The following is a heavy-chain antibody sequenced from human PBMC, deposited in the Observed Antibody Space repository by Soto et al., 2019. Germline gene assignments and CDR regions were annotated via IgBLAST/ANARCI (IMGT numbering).Heavy chain of an antibody. V-gene: IGHV3-21*01. D-gene: IGHD3-22*01. J-gene: IGHJ6*02. CDR2: ISSSSSYI. CDR3: ARATYYYDSSGPLAYYYYGMDV. Sequence: GGSLRLSCAASGFTFSSYSMNWVRQAPGKGLEWVSSISSSSSYIYYADSVKGRFTISGDNAKNSLYLQMNSLRAEDTAVYYCARATYYYDSSGPLAYYYYGMDVWGQGTTVTVSS. CDR1: GFTFSSYS.